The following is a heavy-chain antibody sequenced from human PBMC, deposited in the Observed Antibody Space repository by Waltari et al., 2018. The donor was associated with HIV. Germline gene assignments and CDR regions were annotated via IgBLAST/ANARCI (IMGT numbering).Heavy chain of an antibody. CDR1: STRCSYFY. Sequence: VHLLRSGPARREPGASVSAYCQTSSTRCSYFYLHWVRQAPGQGLVWVGVVNANGGGTVYSEAFPTRLALTADTSTNTAYLQLTDLTPADAATYFCGRGTTDYINYWGQGSLVTVSS. CDR3: GRGTTDYINY. D-gene: IGHD4-4*01. J-gene: IGHJ4*02. V-gene: IGHV1-46*03. CDR2: VNANGGGT.